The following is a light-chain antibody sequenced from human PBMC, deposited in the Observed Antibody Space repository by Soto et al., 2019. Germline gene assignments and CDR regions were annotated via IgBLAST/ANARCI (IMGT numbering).Light chain of an antibody. J-gene: IGKJ2*03. V-gene: IGKV1-5*01. CDR3: QQYNSNSKYS. CDR2: DAS. CDR1: QSISRW. Sequence: DIPMTQSPSTLSASVGDRVTITCRASQSISRWLAWYLQRPGKAPKLRIYDASSLESGVPSRFSGSGSGTEFTLTISSLQPDDFATYYCQQYNSNSKYSFGQGNKLEIK.